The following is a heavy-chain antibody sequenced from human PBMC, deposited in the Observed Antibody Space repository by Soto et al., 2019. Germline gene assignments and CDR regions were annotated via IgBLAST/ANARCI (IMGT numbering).Heavy chain of an antibody. CDR2: INHSGST. D-gene: IGHD3-22*01. CDR1: GGSFSGYY. V-gene: IGHV4-34*01. J-gene: IGHJ4*02. CDR3: ARDGDYYDSSGYGGEFDY. Sequence: QVQLQQWGAGLLKPSETLSLTCAVYGGSFSGYYWSWIRQPPGKGLEWIGEINHSGSTNYNPSLKSRVTISVDTFKKQFSLKLSSVTAADTAVYYCARDGDYYDSSGYGGEFDYWGQGTLVTVSS.